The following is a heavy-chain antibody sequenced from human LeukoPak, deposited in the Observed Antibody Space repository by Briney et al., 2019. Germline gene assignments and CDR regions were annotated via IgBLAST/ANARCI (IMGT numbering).Heavy chain of an antibody. CDR1: GGSISSGGYS. Sequence: SETLSLTCAVSGGSISSGGYSWSWIRQPPGKGLEWIGYIYHSGSTYYNPFLKSRVTISVDRSKNQFSLKLSSVTAADTAVYYCARDGSGYSYGSSWFDPWGQGTLVTVSS. V-gene: IGHV4-30-2*01. D-gene: IGHD5-18*01. CDR2: IYHSGST. J-gene: IGHJ5*02. CDR3: ARDGSGYSYGSSWFDP.